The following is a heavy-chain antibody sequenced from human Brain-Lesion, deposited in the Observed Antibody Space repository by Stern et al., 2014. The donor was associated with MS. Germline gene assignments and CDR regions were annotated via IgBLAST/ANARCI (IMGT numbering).Heavy chain of an antibody. CDR3: ATLSPGAGGNYYRHFDY. CDR1: GYTLTEFS. Sequence: QVPLVQSGAEVKKPGASVKVSCKVSGYTLTEFSMHWVRQAPRKGLEWMGGFDPEDDETIYAQKFQGRVTMTEDTSTDTAYMELSSLRSEDTAVYCCATLSPGAGGNYYRHFDYWGQGTLVTVSS. CDR2: FDPEDDET. V-gene: IGHV1-24*01. J-gene: IGHJ4*02. D-gene: IGHD1-26*01.